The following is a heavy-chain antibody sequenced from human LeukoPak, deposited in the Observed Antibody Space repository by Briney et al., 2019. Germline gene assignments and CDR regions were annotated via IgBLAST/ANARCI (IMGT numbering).Heavy chain of an antibody. Sequence: SGPTLVKPTQTLTLTCTFSGFSLTTRGVGVGWIRQPPGKALELLSLIYWDDDKLYIPSWKSRITITKDTTKNQVVLTMTNMDPVDTATYYCAHRTDLYSSSWYWGYWGQGTLVTVSS. J-gene: IGHJ4*02. V-gene: IGHV2-5*02. CDR3: AHRTDLYSSSWYWGY. CDR2: IYWDDDK. CDR1: GFSLTTRGVG. D-gene: IGHD6-13*01.